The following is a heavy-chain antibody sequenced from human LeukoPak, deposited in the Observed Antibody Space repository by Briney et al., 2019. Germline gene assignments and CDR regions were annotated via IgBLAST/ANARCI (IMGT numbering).Heavy chain of an antibody. CDR2: INPNSGGT. D-gene: IGHD3-9*01. J-gene: IGHJ4*02. Sequence: DSVKVSCKASGYTFTGYYMHWVRQAPGQGLEWMGWINPNSGGTNYAQKFQGRVTMTRDTSISTAYMELSRLRSDDTAVYYCARDGARYDILTGYGFDYWGQGTLVTVSS. V-gene: IGHV1-2*02. CDR3: ARDGARYDILTGYGFDY. CDR1: GYTFTGYY.